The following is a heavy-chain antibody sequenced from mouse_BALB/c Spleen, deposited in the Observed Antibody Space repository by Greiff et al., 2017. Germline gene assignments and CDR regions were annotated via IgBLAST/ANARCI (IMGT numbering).Heavy chain of an antibody. CDR3: ARGDGYYEWFAY. V-gene: IGHV3-2*02. D-gene: IGHD2-3*01. CDR2: ISYSGST. J-gene: IGHJ3*01. Sequence: EVQGVESGPGLVKPSQSLSLTCTVTGYSITSDYAWNWIRQFPGNKLEWMGYISYSGSTSYNPSLKSRISITRDTSKNQFFLQLNSVTTEDTATYYCARGDGYYEWFAYWGQGTLVTVSA. CDR1: GYSITSDYA.